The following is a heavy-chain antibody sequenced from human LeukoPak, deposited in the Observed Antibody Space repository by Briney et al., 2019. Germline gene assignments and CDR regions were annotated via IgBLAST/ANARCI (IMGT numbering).Heavy chain of an antibody. CDR1: EFTFSSYN. V-gene: IGHV3-23*01. CDR3: AKVGQNYDILTYYFDY. J-gene: IGHJ4*02. Sequence: GGSLRLSCAASEFTFSSYNMNWVRQAPGKGLEWVSGISGSGGSTYYADSVKGRFTISRDTSKNALYLQMNSLRVEDTAVYYCAKVGQNYDILTYYFDYWGQGTLVTVSS. D-gene: IGHD3-9*01. CDR2: ISGSGGST.